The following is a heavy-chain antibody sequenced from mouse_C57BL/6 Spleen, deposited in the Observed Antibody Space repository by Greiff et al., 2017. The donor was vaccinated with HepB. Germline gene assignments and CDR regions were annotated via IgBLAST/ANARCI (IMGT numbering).Heavy chain of an antibody. Sequence: EVQLQQSGAELVRPGASVKLSCTASGFNIKDDYMHWVKQRPEQGLEWIGWIDPENGDTEYASKFQGKATLTADTSSNTAYLQLSSLKSEDTAVYYCTTGDYGSSYEGVDYWGQGTSVTVSS. CDR3: TTGDYGSSYEGVDY. J-gene: IGHJ4*01. D-gene: IGHD1-1*01. CDR1: GFNIKDDY. CDR2: IDPENGDT. V-gene: IGHV14-4*01.